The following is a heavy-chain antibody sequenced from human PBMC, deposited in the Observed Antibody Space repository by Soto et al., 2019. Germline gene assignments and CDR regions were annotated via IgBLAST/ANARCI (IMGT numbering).Heavy chain of an antibody. CDR1: GGTFSSYA. Sequence: QVPLVQSGAEVKKPGSSVKVSCKASGGTFSSYAISWVRQAPGQGLEWMGGIIPIFGTTNYAQKFQGRVTITADESTSTAYMELSSLRSEDTAVYYCARDNDYYDSSGYYPQAFAYYYYGMDVWGQGTTVTVSS. J-gene: IGHJ6*02. CDR3: ARDNDYYDSSGYYPQAFAYYYYGMDV. CDR2: IIPIFGTT. V-gene: IGHV1-69*01. D-gene: IGHD3-22*01.